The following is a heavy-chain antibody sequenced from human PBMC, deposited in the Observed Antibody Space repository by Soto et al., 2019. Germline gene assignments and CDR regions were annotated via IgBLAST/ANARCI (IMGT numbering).Heavy chain of an antibody. CDR1: GFTFRSSA. V-gene: IGHV3-30-3*01. CDR2: ISYDGSNK. CDR3: ARDRTYSAQVLDY. D-gene: IGHD5-12*01. Sequence: GGSLRLSCAASGFTFRSSAMHWVRQAPGKGLEWVAVISYDGSNKYYAASVQGRFTISRDHSTHTLYLQMNSLRAEDTAVYYCARDRTYSAQVLDYWGQGTLVTVSS. J-gene: IGHJ4*02.